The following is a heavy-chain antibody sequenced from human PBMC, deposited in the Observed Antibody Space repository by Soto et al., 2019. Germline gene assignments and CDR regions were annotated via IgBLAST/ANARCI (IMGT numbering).Heavy chain of an antibody. V-gene: IGHV3-23*01. CDR3: AKDPPRSRRYSSGWFDY. J-gene: IGHJ4*02. D-gene: IGHD6-19*01. Sequence: GGSLRLSCAASGFTFSSYAMSWVRQAPGKGLEWVSAISGSGGSTYYADSVKGRFTISRDNSKNTLYLQMNSLRAEDTAVYYCAKDPPRSRRYSSGWFDYWGQGTLVTVSS. CDR2: ISGSGGST. CDR1: GFTFSSYA.